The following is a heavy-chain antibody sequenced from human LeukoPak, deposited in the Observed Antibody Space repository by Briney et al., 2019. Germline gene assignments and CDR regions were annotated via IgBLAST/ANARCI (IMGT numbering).Heavy chain of an antibody. CDR1: GYTSTDYY. CDR3: ARSTVNTMIVVVIDDY. J-gene: IGHJ4*02. V-gene: IGHV1-2*02. D-gene: IGHD3-22*01. Sequence: ASVKVSCKASGYTSTDYYMHWVRQAPGQGLEWMGWINPNSGGTNYAQKFQGRVTMTRDTSISTAYMELSRLRSDDTAVYYCARSTVNTMIVVVIDDYWGQGTLVTVSS. CDR2: INPNSGGT.